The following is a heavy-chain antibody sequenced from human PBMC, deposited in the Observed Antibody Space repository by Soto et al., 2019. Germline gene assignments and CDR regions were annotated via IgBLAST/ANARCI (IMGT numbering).Heavy chain of an antibody. CDR1: GYTFTSYG. D-gene: IGHD3-22*01. Sequence: ASVKVSCKASGYTFTSYGISWVRQAPGQGLEWMGWISAYNGNTNYAQKLQGRVTMTTDTSTSTAYMELRSLRSDDTAVYYCARSPPDTYYYDSSDPPPLDYWGQGTLVTVSS. CDR2: ISAYNGNT. V-gene: IGHV1-18*01. CDR3: ARSPPDTYYYDSSDPPPLDY. J-gene: IGHJ4*02.